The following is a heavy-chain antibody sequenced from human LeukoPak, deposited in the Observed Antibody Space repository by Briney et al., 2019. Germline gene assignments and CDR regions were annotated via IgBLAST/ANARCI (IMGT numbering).Heavy chain of an antibody. D-gene: IGHD5-12*01. J-gene: IGHJ4*02. CDR1: GGSFSGYY. V-gene: IGHV4-34*01. CDR3: AGLIVATTYFDY. Sequence: SETLSLTCAVYGGSFSGYYWSWLRQPPGKGLEWIGEINHSGSTNYNPSLKSRVTISVDTSKNQFSLKLSSVTAADTAVYYCAGLIVATTYFDYWGQGTLVTVSS. CDR2: INHSGST.